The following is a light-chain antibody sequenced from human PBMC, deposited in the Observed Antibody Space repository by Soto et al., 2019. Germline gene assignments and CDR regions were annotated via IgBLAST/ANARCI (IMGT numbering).Light chain of an antibody. V-gene: IGKV3-15*01. CDR3: QRYNNWPYT. CDR2: GAS. J-gene: IGKJ2*01. CDR1: QSVSSN. Sequence: EIVMTQSPATLSVSPGERATLSCRASQSVSSNLAWYQQKPGQAPRLLIYGASTRATGIPARFSGSASGTEFTLTISSLQSEDFAVYYCQRYNNWPYTFGQGTKLEIK.